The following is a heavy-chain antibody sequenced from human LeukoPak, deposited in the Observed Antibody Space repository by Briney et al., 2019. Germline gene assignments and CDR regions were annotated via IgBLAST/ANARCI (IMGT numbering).Heavy chain of an antibody. V-gene: IGHV3-74*01. D-gene: IGHD2/OR15-2a*01. CDR2: INSDGSST. CDR1: EFSVGSNY. Sequence: GGSLRLSCAASEFSVGSNYMTWVRHAPGKGLVWVSRINSDGSSTSYADSVKGRFTISRDNAKNTLYLQMNSLRAEDTAVYYCARDWFHAIDYWGQGTLVTVSS. J-gene: IGHJ4*02. CDR3: ARDWFHAIDY.